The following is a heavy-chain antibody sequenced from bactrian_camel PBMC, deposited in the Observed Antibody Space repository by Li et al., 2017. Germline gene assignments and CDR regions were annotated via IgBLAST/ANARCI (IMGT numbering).Heavy chain of an antibody. CDR3: AAAVGHASDGCLSGSRSTYNY. CDR2: IDRDGIT. V-gene: IGHV3S53*01. CDR1: GYIDSNYC. D-gene: IGHD1*01. Sequence: QLVESGGGLVQPGGSLRLSCAAPGYIDSNYCMGWFRQAPGKQREGVAGIDRDGITTYAEAVKGRFTMSQDNAKNTWYLQLNNLEPADTAMYYCAAAVGHASDGCLSGSRSTYNYWGQGTQVTVS. J-gene: IGHJ4*01.